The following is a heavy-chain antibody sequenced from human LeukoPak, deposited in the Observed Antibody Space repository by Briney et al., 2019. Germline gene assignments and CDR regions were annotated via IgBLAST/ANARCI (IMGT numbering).Heavy chain of an antibody. CDR2: INPNSGGT. CDR3: ARDRRYCSSTSCWGSYYFDY. CDR1: GYTFTGYY. J-gene: IGHJ4*02. Sequence: ASVKVSCKASGYTFTGYYMHWVRQAPGQGLEWMGWINPNSGGTNYAQKFQGRVTMTRDTSISTAYMELSRLRSDDTAVYYCARDRRYCSSTSCWGSYYFDYWGQGTLVTVSS. D-gene: IGHD2-2*01. V-gene: IGHV1-2*02.